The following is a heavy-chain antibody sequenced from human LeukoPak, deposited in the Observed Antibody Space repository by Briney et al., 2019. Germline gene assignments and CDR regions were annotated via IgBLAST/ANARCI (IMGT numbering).Heavy chain of an antibody. Sequence: GGSLRLSCAASGFTFSSYGMHWVRQAPGKGLEWLAFIRYDGINKYYTDSVKGRFTISRDNSKKTLHLQMDNLRTEDTAVYYCAKDPIAAIGPAFDPWGQGTLVTVSS. D-gene: IGHD2-15*01. CDR3: AKDPIAAIGPAFDP. J-gene: IGHJ5*02. CDR1: GFTFSSYG. V-gene: IGHV3-30*02. CDR2: IRYDGINK.